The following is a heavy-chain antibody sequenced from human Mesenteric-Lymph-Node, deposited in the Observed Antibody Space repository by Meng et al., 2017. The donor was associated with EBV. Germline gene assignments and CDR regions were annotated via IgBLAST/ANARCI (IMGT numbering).Heavy chain of an antibody. J-gene: IGHJ4*02. CDR1: GYTFTSYG. D-gene: IGHD2-21*02. Sequence: QVQLGQSGAEVKKPGASVKVSCKTSGYTFTSYGISWVRQAPGQGLEWMGWISGYNGNTNYAQKLQGRVTMTTDTSTNTAYMDLRSLRPDDTAVYYCAKDGTPYCAGDCYLDYWGQGTLVTVSS. CDR3: AKDGTPYCAGDCYLDY. CDR2: ISGYNGNT. V-gene: IGHV1-18*01.